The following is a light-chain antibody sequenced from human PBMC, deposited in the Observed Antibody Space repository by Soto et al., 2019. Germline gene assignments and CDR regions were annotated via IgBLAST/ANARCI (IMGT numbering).Light chain of an antibody. CDR3: QQHGSSPWT. J-gene: IGKJ1*01. CDR1: QSVSSSY. V-gene: IGKV3-20*01. Sequence: EIVLTQSPGTLSLSPGERATLSCRASQSVSSSYLAWYQQRPGQAPRLLIYGASIRATGIPDRFSGSGSGTDFTLTISRLEPEDFAVYFCQQHGSSPWTFGQGTKVAIK. CDR2: GAS.